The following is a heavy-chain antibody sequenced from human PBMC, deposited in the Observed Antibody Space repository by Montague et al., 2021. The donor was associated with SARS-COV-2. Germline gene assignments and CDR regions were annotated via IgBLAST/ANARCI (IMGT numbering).Heavy chain of an antibody. CDR1: SGSIIISGYY. J-gene: IGHJ4*02. D-gene: IGHD3-10*01. CDR3: ERGMIRGGTTPFDY. V-gene: IGHV4-39*02. CDR2: IYYTGST. Sequence: SETLSLTCSVSSGSIIISGYYWGWFRQPPGKEPACIGNIYYTGSTYYNPSLQIRGTKSVDTSKNHLSLRLSSVPAADTAVYFCERGMIRGGTTPFDYWGQGSQVTVSS.